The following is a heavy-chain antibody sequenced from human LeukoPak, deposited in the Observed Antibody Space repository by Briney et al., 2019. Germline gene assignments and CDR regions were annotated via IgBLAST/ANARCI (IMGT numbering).Heavy chain of an antibody. Sequence: SETLSLTCAVYGGSFSDYHWSWIRQPPGKGLEWIGEVNHSGSTNYNPSLKSRVTISVDTSKNQFSLKLSSVTAADTAVYYCARHHPPSITMIVVVMFGAFDIWGQGTMVTVSS. CDR2: VNHSGST. V-gene: IGHV4-34*01. CDR3: ARHHPPSITMIVVVMFGAFDI. CDR1: GGSFSDYH. J-gene: IGHJ3*02. D-gene: IGHD3-22*01.